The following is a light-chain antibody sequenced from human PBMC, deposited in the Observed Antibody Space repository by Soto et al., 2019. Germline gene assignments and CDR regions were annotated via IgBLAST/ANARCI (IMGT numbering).Light chain of an antibody. Sequence: EIVLTQSPATLSVSPGDRATLSCRASQSVSSDLAWFQQKPGQAPRLIIYGASTRATGIPAMFSGSGSWTEFPLTISSLQSVDFAIYYCQKYNNWPLTFGGWTKVEIK. CDR2: GAS. CDR3: QKYNNWPLT. J-gene: IGKJ4*01. V-gene: IGKV3-15*01. CDR1: QSVSSD.